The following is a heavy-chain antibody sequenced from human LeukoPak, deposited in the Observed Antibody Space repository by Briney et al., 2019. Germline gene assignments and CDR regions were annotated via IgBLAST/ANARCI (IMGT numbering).Heavy chain of an antibody. CDR2: IYTSGST. Sequence: SETLSLTCTVSGGSISSYYWSWIRQPAGKGLEWIVRIYTSGSTNYNPSLKSRVTMSVDTSKNQFSLKLSSVTAADTAVYYCARVNIPRAAADDAFDIWGQGTMVTVSS. J-gene: IGHJ3*02. CDR3: ARVNIPRAAADDAFDI. CDR1: GGSISSYY. D-gene: IGHD6-13*01. V-gene: IGHV4-4*07.